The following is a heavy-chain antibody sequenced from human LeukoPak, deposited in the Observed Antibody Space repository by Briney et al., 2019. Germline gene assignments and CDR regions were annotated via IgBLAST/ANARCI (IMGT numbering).Heavy chain of an antibody. Sequence: SETLSLTCTVSGGSISSGGYYWSWIRQPPGKGLEWIGEINHSGSTNYNPSLKSRVTISVDTSKNQFSLKLSSVTAADTAVYYCARARGYSYGLWFDPWGQGTLVTASS. V-gene: IGHV4-30-2*01. J-gene: IGHJ5*02. CDR3: ARARGYSYGLWFDP. D-gene: IGHD5-18*01. CDR1: GGSISSGGYY. CDR2: INHSGST.